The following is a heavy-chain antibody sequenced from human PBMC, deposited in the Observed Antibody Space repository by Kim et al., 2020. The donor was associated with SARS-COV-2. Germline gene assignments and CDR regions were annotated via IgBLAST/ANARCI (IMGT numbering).Heavy chain of an antibody. D-gene: IGHD3-10*01. V-gene: IGHV3-23*01. Sequence: GGSLRLSCAASGFTFSSYAMSWVRQAPGKGLEWVSAISGSGGSTYYADSVKGRFTISRDNSKNTLYLQMNSLRAEDTAVYYCAKSKSGNVWFRDPVGMDVWGQGTTVTVSS. CDR2: ISGSGGST. CDR1: GFTFSSYA. J-gene: IGHJ6*02. CDR3: AKSKSGNVWFRDPVGMDV.